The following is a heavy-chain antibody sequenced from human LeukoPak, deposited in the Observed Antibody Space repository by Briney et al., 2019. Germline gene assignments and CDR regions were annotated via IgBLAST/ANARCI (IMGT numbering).Heavy chain of an antibody. CDR2: ISAYNGNT. Sequence: ASVKVSCKASGYTFTSYGISWVRQAPGQGLEWMGWISAYNGNTNYAQKLQGRVTMTTDTSTSTAYMELRSLRSDDTAVYYCARVIRSSWYEIYYYYGMDVWGQGTTVTVSS. J-gene: IGHJ6*02. V-gene: IGHV1-18*01. CDR1: GYTFTSYG. CDR3: ARVIRSSWYEIYYYYGMDV. D-gene: IGHD6-13*01.